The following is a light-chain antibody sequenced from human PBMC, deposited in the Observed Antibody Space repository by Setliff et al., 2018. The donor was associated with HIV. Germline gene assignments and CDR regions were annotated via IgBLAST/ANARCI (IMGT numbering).Light chain of an antibody. J-gene: IGLJ2*01. V-gene: IGLV2-14*01. CDR1: SSDVGGYDY. CDR3: CSYTTSNNGVV. Sequence: QSVLTQPASVSGSPGQSITISCTGSSSDVGGYDYVSWYQQYPGKAPKLLIFDVSHRRSGISNRFSGSKSDNTASLTISGLQPEDEADYYCCSYTTSNNGVVFGGGTQLTVL. CDR2: DVS.